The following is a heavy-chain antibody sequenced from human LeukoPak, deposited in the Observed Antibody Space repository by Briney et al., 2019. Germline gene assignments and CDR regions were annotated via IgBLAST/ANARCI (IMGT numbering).Heavy chain of an antibody. CDR3: TTDYYDSSGYAIDY. Sequence: GGSLRLSCAASGFIFSNAWMSWVRQAPGKGLEWGGRLKSKTDGGTTDYAAPVKGRFTISRDDSKNTLYLQMNSLKTEDTAVYYCTTDYYDSSGYAIDYWGQGTLVTVSS. D-gene: IGHD3-22*01. V-gene: IGHV3-15*01. CDR1: GFIFSNAW. CDR2: LKSKTDGGTT. J-gene: IGHJ4*02.